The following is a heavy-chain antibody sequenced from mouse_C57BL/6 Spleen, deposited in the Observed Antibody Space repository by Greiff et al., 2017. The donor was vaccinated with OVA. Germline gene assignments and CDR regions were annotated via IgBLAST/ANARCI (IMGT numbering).Heavy chain of an antibody. CDR2: IRSKSNNYAT. D-gene: IGHD4-1*01. V-gene: IGHV10-1*01. Sequence: EVKLVESGGGLVQPKGSLKLSCAASGFSFNTYAMNWVRQAPGKGLEWVARIRSKSNNYATYYADSVKDRFTISRDDSESMLYLQMNNLKTEDTAMYYCVRQGALTGTGDAMDYWGQGTSVTVSS. CDR1: GFSFNTYA. J-gene: IGHJ4*01. CDR3: VRQGALTGTGDAMDY.